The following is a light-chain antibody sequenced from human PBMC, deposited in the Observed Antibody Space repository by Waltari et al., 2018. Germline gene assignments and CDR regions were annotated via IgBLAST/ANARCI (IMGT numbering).Light chain of an antibody. Sequence: QSALTQPASVSGSPGQSTTIPCTGNSTDVGYYQYVSWYQQRPGEAPKLIIYDVNNRPSGISDRFSGSKSGNTASLTISGLQPEDEADYYCNSCTSSSGHVIFGGGTKLTVL. CDR2: DVN. J-gene: IGLJ2*01. CDR3: NSCTSSSGHVI. V-gene: IGLV2-14*03. CDR1: STDVGYYQY.